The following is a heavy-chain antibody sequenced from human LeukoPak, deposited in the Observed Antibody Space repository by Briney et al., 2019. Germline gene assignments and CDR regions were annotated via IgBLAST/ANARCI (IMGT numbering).Heavy chain of an antibody. Sequence: GGSLRLSCAASGFTFSSYWMHWVRQAPGKGLVWVSRINSDGSSTSYADSVKGRFTISRDNAKNTLYLQMNSLRAEDTAVYYCAREGGYFDWLSPFDYWGQGTLVTVSS. D-gene: IGHD3-9*01. CDR3: AREGGYFDWLSPFDY. V-gene: IGHV3-74*01. J-gene: IGHJ4*02. CDR1: GFTFSSYW. CDR2: INSDGSST.